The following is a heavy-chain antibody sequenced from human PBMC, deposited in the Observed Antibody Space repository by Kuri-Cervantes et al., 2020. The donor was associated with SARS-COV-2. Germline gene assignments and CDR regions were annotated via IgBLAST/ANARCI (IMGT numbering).Heavy chain of an antibody. J-gene: IGHJ6*02. V-gene: IGHV3-30*18. D-gene: IGHD6-6*01. CDR1: GFTFSSYG. Sequence: GGSLRLSCAASGFTFSSYGMHWVRQAPGKGLEWVAVISYDGSNKYYADSVKGRFTISRDNSKNTLYLQMNSLRAEDTAVYYCAKGLGYYYGMDVWGQGTTVTVFS. CDR3: AKGLGYYYGMDV. CDR2: ISYDGSNK.